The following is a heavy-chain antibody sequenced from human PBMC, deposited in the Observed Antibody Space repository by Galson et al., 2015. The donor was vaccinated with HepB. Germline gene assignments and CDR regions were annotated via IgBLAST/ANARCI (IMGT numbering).Heavy chain of an antibody. V-gene: IGHV3-30*18. Sequence: SLRLSCAASGFTFSSYGMHWVRQAPGKGLEWVAVISYDGSNKYYADSVKGRFTISRDSSKNTLYLQMNSLRAEDTAVYYCAKDRASSSTRGFDYWGQGTLVTVSS. D-gene: IGHD6-13*01. J-gene: IGHJ4*02. CDR3: AKDRASSSTRGFDY. CDR2: ISYDGSNK. CDR1: GFTFSSYG.